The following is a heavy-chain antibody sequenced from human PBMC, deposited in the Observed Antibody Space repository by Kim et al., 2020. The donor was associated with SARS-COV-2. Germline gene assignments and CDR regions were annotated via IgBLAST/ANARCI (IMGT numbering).Heavy chain of an antibody. D-gene: IGHD3-10*01. J-gene: IGHJ4*02. Sequence: TANYAQKFQGRVTITADESTSTAYMELSSLRSEDTAVYYCARVAGGFDYWGQGTLVTVSS. V-gene: IGHV1-69*01. CDR2: TA. CDR3: ARVAGGFDY.